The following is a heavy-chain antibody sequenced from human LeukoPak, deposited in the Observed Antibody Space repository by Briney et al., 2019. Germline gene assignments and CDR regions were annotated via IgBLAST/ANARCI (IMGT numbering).Heavy chain of an antibody. CDR2: IWYDGSNK. CDR1: GFTFSSYG. J-gene: IGHJ4*02. Sequence: GRSLRLSCAASGFTFSSYGMYWVRQAPGKGLEWVADIWYDGSNKYYADSVKGRFTISRDNSKNTLYLQMNSLRAEDTAVYYCAKDLAAAGNSDYWGQGTLVTVSS. D-gene: IGHD6-13*01. V-gene: IGHV3-33*06. CDR3: AKDLAAAGNSDY.